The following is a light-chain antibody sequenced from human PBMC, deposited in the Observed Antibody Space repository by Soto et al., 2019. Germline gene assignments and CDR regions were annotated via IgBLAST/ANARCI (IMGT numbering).Light chain of an antibody. CDR3: CSYAGSYTFYV. J-gene: IGLJ1*01. Sequence: QSVLTQPCSVSGSPGQSVTISCTGASRDIGGYNYVSWYQQYPGKAPKLLIYDVTKRPSGVPDRFSGSKSGYTASLTISGLRAEDDADYYCCSYAGSYTFYVFGTGTKVTVL. CDR1: SRDIGGYNY. CDR2: DVT. V-gene: IGLV2-11*01.